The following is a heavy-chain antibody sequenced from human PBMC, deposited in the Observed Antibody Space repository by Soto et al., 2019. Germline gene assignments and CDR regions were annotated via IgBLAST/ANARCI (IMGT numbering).Heavy chain of an antibody. CDR3: ARLVGASYYFDY. V-gene: IGHV3-30-3*01. J-gene: IGHJ4*02. CDR1: GFTFSSYA. D-gene: IGHD1-26*01. CDR2: ISYDGSNK. Sequence: QVQLVESGGGVVQPGRSLRLSCAASGFTFSSYAMHWVRQAPGKGLEWVAVISYDGSNKYYADSVKGRFTISRDNSKNTLYLQMNSLRAEDTAVYYCARLVGASYYFDYWGQGILVTVSS.